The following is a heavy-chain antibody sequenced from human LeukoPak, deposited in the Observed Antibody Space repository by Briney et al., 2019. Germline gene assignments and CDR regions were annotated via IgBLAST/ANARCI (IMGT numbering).Heavy chain of an antibody. D-gene: IGHD6-19*01. V-gene: IGHV3-9*01. CDR1: GFTFDDYA. J-gene: IGHJ4*02. CDR3: AKGDPIAVAGMFDY. Sequence: GGSLRLSCAASGFTFDDYAMHWVRQAPGKGLEWVSGISWNSGSIVYADSVKGRFTISRDNAKNSLYLQMNSLRAEDTALYYCAKGDPIAVAGMFDYWGQGTLVTVSS. CDR2: ISWNSGSI.